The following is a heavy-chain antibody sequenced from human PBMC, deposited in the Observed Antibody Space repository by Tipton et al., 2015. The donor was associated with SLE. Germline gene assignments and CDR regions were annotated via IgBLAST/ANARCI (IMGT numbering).Heavy chain of an antibody. CDR1: GGSITDGDYA. CDR3: ARMRRGNYDWYFDL. V-gene: IGHV4-30-2*01. Sequence: TLSLTCIVSGGSITDGDYAWSWIRQPPGKGLAWIGYIYDTESTYDNSSLKNRVAISVDKSKNQFSLRLTSVTAADTALYYCARMRRGNYDWYFDLWGRGTLVTVSS. J-gene: IGHJ2*01. D-gene: IGHD3-16*01. CDR2: IYDTEST.